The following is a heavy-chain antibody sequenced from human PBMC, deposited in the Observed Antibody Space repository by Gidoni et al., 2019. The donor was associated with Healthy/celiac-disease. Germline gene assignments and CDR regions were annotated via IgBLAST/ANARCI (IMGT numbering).Heavy chain of an antibody. J-gene: IGHJ5*02. D-gene: IGHD1-7*01. V-gene: IGHV3-23*01. Sequence: EVQLLESGGGLVQPGGSLRLSCAASGFLFSSYAMSWVSQAPGKGLEWVSAISGSGGSTYYADSVKGRFTISRDNSKNTLYLQMNSLRAEDTAVYYCAKARTGTKASHWFDPWGQGTLVTVSS. CDR1: GFLFSSYA. CDR2: ISGSGGST. CDR3: AKARTGTKASHWFDP.